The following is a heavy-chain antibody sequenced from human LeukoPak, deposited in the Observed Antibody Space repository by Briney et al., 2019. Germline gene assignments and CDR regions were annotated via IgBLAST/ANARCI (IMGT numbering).Heavy chain of an antibody. CDR2: INPNSGGT. Sequence: ASVKVSCKASGYTFTGYYMHWVRQAPGQGLEWMGWINPNSGGTNYAQKFQGRVTMTRDTSISTAYMELSRLRSEDTAVYYCATILVGQQLVGIISYWGQGTLVTVSS. V-gene: IGHV1-2*02. D-gene: IGHD6-13*01. CDR1: GYTFTGYY. J-gene: IGHJ4*02. CDR3: ATILVGQQLVGIISY.